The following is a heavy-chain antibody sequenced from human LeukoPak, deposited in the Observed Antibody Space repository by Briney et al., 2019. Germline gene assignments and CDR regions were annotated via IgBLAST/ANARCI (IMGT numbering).Heavy chain of an antibody. CDR3: ARDSSGYPFDY. D-gene: IGHD3-22*01. Sequence: SETLSLTCAVYGGSFSGYYWSWIRQPPGKGLEWIGEINHSGSTNYNPSLKSRVTISVDTSKNQFSLKLISVTAADTAVYYCARDSSGYPFDYWGQGTLVTVSS. J-gene: IGHJ4*02. CDR2: INHSGST. V-gene: IGHV4-34*01. CDR1: GGSFSGYY.